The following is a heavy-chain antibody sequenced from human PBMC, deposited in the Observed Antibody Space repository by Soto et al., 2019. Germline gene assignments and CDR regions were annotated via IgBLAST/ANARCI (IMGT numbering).Heavy chain of an antibody. CDR3: AREEGYCTDAICYTPYDY. CDR1: GFTFSNYA. J-gene: IGHJ4*02. D-gene: IGHD2-8*01. CDR2: ISGSGGGT. V-gene: IGHV3-23*01. Sequence: GGSLRLSCAASGFTFSNYAMNWVRQAPGKGLEWVSGISGSGGGTYYADSVQGRFTISRDNFENTLYLQLSSLRAEDTAVYYCAREEGYCTDAICYTPYDYWGQGILVTVSS.